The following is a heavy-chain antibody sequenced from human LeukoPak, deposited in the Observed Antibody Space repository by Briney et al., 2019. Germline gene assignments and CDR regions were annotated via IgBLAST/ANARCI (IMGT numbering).Heavy chain of an antibody. CDR2: INPSGGST. CDR1: GGTFSSYA. J-gene: IGHJ4*02. D-gene: IGHD3-9*01. V-gene: IGHV1-46*01. Sequence: GASVKVSCKASGGTFSSYAISWVRQAPGQGLEWMGIINPSGGSTSYAQKFQGRVTMTRDMSTSTVYMELSSLRSEDTAVYYCARSPHILTGENFDYWGQGTLLTVSS. CDR3: ARSPHILTGENFDY.